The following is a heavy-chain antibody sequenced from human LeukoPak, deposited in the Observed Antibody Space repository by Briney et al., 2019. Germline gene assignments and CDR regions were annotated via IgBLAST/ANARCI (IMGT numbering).Heavy chain of an antibody. CDR2: VYNSGTT. CDR3: ARDAY. V-gene: IGHV4-59*11. Sequence: SETLSLTCTVSGVSIGSHYWSWIRQSPGKGLEWIGCVYNSGTTVYNPSLTGRVTISVDTSKNQYSLNLRSVTAADAAVYYCARDAYWGQGVLVTVSS. CDR1: GVSIGSHY. J-gene: IGHJ4*02.